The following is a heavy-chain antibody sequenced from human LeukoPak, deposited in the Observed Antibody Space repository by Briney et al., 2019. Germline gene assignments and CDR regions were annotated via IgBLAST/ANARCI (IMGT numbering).Heavy chain of an antibody. CDR1: GGSFSGYY. CDR2: INHSGST. J-gene: IGHJ6*02. D-gene: IGHD2-15*01. V-gene: IGHV4-34*01. Sequence: PSETLSLTCAVYGGSFSGYYWSWIRQPPGKGLEWMGEINHSGSTNYNPSLKSRVTISVDTSKNQFSLKLSSVTAADTAVYYCARSRVVAAAAVGYYYYYGMDVWGQGTTVTVSS. CDR3: ARSRVVAAAAVGYYYYYGMDV.